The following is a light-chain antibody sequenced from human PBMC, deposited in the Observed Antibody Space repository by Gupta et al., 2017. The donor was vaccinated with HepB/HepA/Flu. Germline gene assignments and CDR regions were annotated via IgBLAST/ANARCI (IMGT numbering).Light chain of an antibody. CDR1: NSNIGSNT. CDR3: AAWDDSLNGHVV. CDR2: NND. Sequence: QSVLTQPPSASETPGQRVTISCSGSNSNIGSNTVNWYQQLPGTAPKLLIYNNDERPSGVPDRFSGSKSGTSASLVISXLXSEDEAXYYCAAWDDSLNGHVVLGGGTKVTVL. J-gene: IGLJ2*01. V-gene: IGLV1-44*01.